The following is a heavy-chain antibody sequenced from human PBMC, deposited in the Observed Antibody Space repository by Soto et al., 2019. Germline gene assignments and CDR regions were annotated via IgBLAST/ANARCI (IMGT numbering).Heavy chain of an antibody. CDR1: GFTFSNYA. CDR2: ITGTGGST. Sequence: QPGGSLRLSCAASGFTFSNYAMTWVRQAPGKGLEWVSSITGTGGSTYYADSVKGRFTISRDNSKNTLYLQMNSLRAEDTAVYYCARDGTIAAAGKGYYGMDVWGQGTTVTVSS. V-gene: IGHV3-23*01. CDR3: ARDGTIAAAGKGYYGMDV. D-gene: IGHD6-13*01. J-gene: IGHJ6*02.